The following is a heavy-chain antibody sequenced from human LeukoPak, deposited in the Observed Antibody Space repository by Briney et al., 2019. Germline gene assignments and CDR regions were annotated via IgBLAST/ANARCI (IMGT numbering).Heavy chain of an antibody. CDR1: GYSENFYG. D-gene: IGHD3-22*01. CDR3: AREGINNYYDSSGYWPYFDY. CDR2: ISAQHGQT. Sequence: ASVKVSCKTSGYSENFYGITWVRQVAGQGLEWMGWISAQHGQTEYAPNSQDRVTMTTDTYTNTAYMELRSLRSDDTAVYYCAREGINNYYDSSGYWPYFDYWGQGTLVTVSS. V-gene: IGHV1-18*01. J-gene: IGHJ4*02.